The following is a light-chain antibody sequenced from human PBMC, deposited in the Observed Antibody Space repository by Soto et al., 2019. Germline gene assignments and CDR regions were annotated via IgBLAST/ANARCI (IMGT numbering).Light chain of an antibody. V-gene: IGKV1-5*01. CDR3: QQYGSFSPIT. Sequence: DIQVTQSPPTLSASVGDRFTITLRSSQTISTWMACYQQRPGIAPKLLIFDASILQSGVPSRFSGSGSGTEFTLSISRLQTDDFATYYCQQYGSFSPITFGGGTKVDIK. J-gene: IGKJ4*01. CDR1: QTISTW. CDR2: DAS.